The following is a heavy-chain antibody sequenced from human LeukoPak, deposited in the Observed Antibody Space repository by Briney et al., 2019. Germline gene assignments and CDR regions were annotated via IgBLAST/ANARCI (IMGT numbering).Heavy chain of an antibody. D-gene: IGHD5-12*01. Sequence: ASVKDSCKASGYTFTSYAMNWVRQAPGQGLEWMGWINTNTGNPTYAQGFTGRFVFSLDTSVSTAYLQISSLKAEDTAVYYCASLVATRLTTPDGMDVWGQGTTVTVSS. J-gene: IGHJ6*02. CDR1: GYTFTSYA. V-gene: IGHV7-4-1*02. CDR2: INTNTGNP. CDR3: ASLVATRLTTPDGMDV.